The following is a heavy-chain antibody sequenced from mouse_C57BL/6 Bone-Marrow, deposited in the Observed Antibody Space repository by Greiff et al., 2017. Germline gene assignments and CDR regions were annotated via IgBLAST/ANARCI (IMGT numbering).Heavy chain of an antibody. CDR1: GYTFTDHT. CDR2: IYPRDGST. D-gene: IGHD1-1*01. CDR3: ERDYGSIFYWYYDV. Sequence: VKLQESDAELVKPGASVKISCKVSGYTFTDHTIHWMKQRPEQGLEWIGYIYPRDGSTKYNEKFKGKATLTADKSSSEAYMQLNSLTSEDFAVYFCERDYGSIFYWYYDVWGTETTVTVAS. V-gene: IGHV1-78*01. J-gene: IGHJ1*03.